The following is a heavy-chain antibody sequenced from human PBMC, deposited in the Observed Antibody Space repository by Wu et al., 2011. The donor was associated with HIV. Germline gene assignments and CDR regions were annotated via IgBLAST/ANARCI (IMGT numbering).Heavy chain of an antibody. CDR2: VYPGDSDT. V-gene: IGHV5-51*01. D-gene: IGHD7-27*01. CDR3: ARRGLTGGAFDI. Sequence: EVQLGAVWSRGEKSPGDRLKISCQGSGNSFTSYWIAWVRQMPGEGLEWMGIVYPGDSDTRYSPSFEGQVTISADRSISTAYLQWSSLKASDTAMYYCARRGLTGGAFDIWGQGTMVTVSS. J-gene: IGHJ3*02. CDR1: GNSFTSYW.